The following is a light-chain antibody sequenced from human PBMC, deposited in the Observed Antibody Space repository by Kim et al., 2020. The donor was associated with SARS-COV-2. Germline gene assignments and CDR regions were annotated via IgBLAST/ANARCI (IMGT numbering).Light chain of an antibody. CDR2: EDN. CDR1: SGSVGSNY. J-gene: IGLJ1*01. CDR3: QSYDNNNPFI. V-gene: IGLV6-57*03. Sequence: NFMLTQPHSVSESPGKTVTISCTRSSGSVGSNYVQWYQQRPGSAPTTVIYEDNQRPSGVPDRFSGSIDTSSNSASLTIFGLTTEDEADYYCQSYDNNNPFIFGAGTKVTVL.